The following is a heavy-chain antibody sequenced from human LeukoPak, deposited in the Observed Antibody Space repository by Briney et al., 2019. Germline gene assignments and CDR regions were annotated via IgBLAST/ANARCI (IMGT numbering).Heavy chain of an antibody. D-gene: IGHD2-15*01. CDR1: GGSISSGGYS. CDR2: IYHSGST. V-gene: IGHV4-30-2*01. J-gene: IGHJ4*02. CDR3: ARHSEEGYCSGGSCYSFDY. Sequence: SQTLSLTCAVSGGSISSGGYSWSWIRQPPGKGLEWIGYIYHSGSTYYNPSLKSRVTISVDRSKNQFSLKLSSVTAADTAVYYCARHSEEGYCSGGSCYSFDYWGQGTLVTVSS.